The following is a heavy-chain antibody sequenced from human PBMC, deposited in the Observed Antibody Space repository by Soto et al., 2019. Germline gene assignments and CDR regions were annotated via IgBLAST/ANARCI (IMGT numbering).Heavy chain of an antibody. CDR1: GFTFSSYW. Sequence: EVQLVESGGGLVQPGGSLRLSCAASGFTFSSYWMSWVRQAPGKGLEWVANIKQDGSEKYYVDSVKGRFTISRDNAKNSLSLQLNSLRGEDTAVYYCARDVTTGPVVYYYGMDVWGQGTTVTVSS. J-gene: IGHJ6*02. V-gene: IGHV3-7*04. CDR2: IKQDGSEK. CDR3: ARDVTTGPVVYYYGMDV. D-gene: IGHD4-4*01.